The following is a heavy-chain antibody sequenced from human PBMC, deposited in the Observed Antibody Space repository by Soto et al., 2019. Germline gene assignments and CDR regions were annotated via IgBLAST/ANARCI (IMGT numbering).Heavy chain of an antibody. J-gene: IGHJ6*03. D-gene: IGHD2-2*03. CDR1: GGSFSGYY. Sequence: SETLSLTCAVYGGSFSGYYWSWIRQPPGKGLEWIGEINHSGSTNYNPSLKSRVTISVDTSKNQFSLKLSSVTAADTAVYYCARVDIVVVPAALYYYYYYMDVWGKGTTVTVSS. V-gene: IGHV4-34*01. CDR3: ARVDIVVVPAALYYYYYYMDV. CDR2: INHSGST.